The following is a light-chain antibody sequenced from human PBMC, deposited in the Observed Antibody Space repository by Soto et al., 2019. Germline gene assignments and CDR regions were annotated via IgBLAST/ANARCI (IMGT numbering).Light chain of an antibody. CDR3: MQGTHWPPT. J-gene: IGKJ1*01. V-gene: IGKV3D-20*02. CDR2: GAS. CDR1: QSISSNY. Sequence: EIVLTQSPGTLSLFPGERATLSCRASQSISSNYLAWYQHKPGQAPRLLIHGASNRATGIPDRFSGSGSGTDFTLKISRVEAEDVGVYYCMQGTHWPPTFGQGTKVEIK.